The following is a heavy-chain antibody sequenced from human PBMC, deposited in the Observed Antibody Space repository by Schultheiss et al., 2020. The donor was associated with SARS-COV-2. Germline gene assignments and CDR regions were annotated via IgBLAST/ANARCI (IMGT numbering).Heavy chain of an antibody. Sequence: GGSLRLSCAASGFTFHNYAMSWVRQAPGQGLVWVSGVSGSGNSAYYADSVKGRFTISRDNSKNTLYLQMNSLRAEDTAVYYCVKGGYSSGWPFDYWGQGTLVTVSS. D-gene: IGHD6-19*01. CDR1: GFTFHNYA. V-gene: IGHV3-23*01. CDR2: VSGSGNSA. J-gene: IGHJ4*02. CDR3: VKGGYSSGWPFDY.